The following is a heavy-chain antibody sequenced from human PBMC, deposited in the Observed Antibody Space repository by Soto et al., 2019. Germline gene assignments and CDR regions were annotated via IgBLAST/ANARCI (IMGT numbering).Heavy chain of an antibody. CDR1: AGSISSGGYS. CDR2: IYHSGST. V-gene: IGHV4-30-2*01. D-gene: IGHD2-15*01. Sequence: SETLSLTCAVSAGSISSGGYSWSWIRQPPGKGLEWIRYIYHSGSTYYNPSLKSRVTISVDRSKNQFSLQLSSLTAADTAVYYCAREIFHCSGGSCYSAFEIWGQGTMVTVSS. CDR3: AREIFHCSGGSCYSAFEI. J-gene: IGHJ3*02.